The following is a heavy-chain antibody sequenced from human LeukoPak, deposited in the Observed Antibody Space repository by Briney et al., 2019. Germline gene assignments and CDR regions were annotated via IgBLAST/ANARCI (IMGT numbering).Heavy chain of an antibody. J-gene: IGHJ4*02. D-gene: IGHD2-2*01. Sequence: GGSLRLSCAASGYTLSSYSMNWVRQAPGKGLEWVSSIYYSSSYIYYADSVKGRFTISRDNAKNSLYLQMNSLRAEDTAVYYCARGGEEALSKIVVVAAATDYWGQGTLVTVSS. V-gene: IGHV3-21*01. CDR2: IYYSSSYI. CDR1: GYTLSSYS. CDR3: ARGGEEALSKIVVVAAATDY.